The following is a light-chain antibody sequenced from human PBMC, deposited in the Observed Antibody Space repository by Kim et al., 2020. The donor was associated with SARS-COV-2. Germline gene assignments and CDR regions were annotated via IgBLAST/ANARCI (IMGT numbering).Light chain of an antibody. Sequence: APGKAAGITWGGNNIGSKSVNWYQQKPGQAPVLVIYYDSDRPSGIPERFSGSNSGNTATLTISRVEAGDEADYYCQVWDSSSDHPVFGGGTKLTVL. CDR3: QVWDSSSDHPV. CDR2: YDS. J-gene: IGLJ3*02. V-gene: IGLV3-21*04. CDR1: NIGSKS.